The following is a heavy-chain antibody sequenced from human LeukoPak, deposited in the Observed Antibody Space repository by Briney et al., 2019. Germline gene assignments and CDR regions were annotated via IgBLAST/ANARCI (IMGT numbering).Heavy chain of an antibody. D-gene: IGHD3-22*01. V-gene: IGHV4-59*01. CDR3: ARDCYYDSSGSYYGMDV. Sequence: SETLSLTCTVSGGSISSYYWSWIRQPPGKGLEWIGYIYYSGSTNYNPSLKSRVTISVDTSKNQFSPKLSSVTAADTAVYYCARDCYYDSSGSYYGMDVWGQGTTVTVSS. CDR1: GGSISSYY. J-gene: IGHJ6*02. CDR2: IYYSGST.